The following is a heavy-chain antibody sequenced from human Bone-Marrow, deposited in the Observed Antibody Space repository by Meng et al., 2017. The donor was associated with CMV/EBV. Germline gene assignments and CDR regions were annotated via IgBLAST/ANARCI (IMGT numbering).Heavy chain of an antibody. V-gene: IGHV4-38-2*02. Sequence: SETLSLTCTVSGYSISSGYYWGWIRQPPGKGLEWIGSIYHSGSTYYNPSLKSRVTISVDTSKNQFPLKLSSVTAADTAVYYCARLDYYDSSGYRQLWSYYYYGMDVWGRGTTVTVSS. CDR2: IYHSGST. J-gene: IGHJ6*02. CDR1: GYSISSGYY. D-gene: IGHD3-22*01. CDR3: ARLDYYDSSGYRQLWSYYYYGMDV.